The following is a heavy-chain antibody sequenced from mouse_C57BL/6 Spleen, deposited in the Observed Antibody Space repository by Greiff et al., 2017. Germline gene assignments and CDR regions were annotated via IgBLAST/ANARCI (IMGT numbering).Heavy chain of an antibody. D-gene: IGHD1-1*01. J-gene: IGHJ4*01. CDR3: ARSNYYGSRYYAMDY. Sequence: QVQLQQPGAELVKPGASVKMSCKASGYTFTSYWITWVKQRPGQGLEWIGDIYPGSGSTNYNEKFKSKATLTVDTSSSTAYMQLSSLTSEDSAVYYCARSNYYGSRYYAMDYWGQGTSVTVSS. V-gene: IGHV1-55*01. CDR2: IYPGSGST. CDR1: GYTFTSYW.